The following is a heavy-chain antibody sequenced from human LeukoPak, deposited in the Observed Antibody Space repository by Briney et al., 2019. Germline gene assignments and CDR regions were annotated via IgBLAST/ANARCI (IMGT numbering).Heavy chain of an antibody. CDR2: MNQDGSGK. Sequence: GGSLRLSCAASGVTFSSYWMSWVRQTPGKGLEWVANMNQDGSGKYYLDSVKGRFTISRDNAENSVFLQMNSLRAEDTAVYYCARDERLAGNAFDIWGQGTMVTVSS. CDR1: GVTFSSYW. V-gene: IGHV3-7*01. CDR3: ARDERLAGNAFDI. D-gene: IGHD3-16*01. J-gene: IGHJ3*02.